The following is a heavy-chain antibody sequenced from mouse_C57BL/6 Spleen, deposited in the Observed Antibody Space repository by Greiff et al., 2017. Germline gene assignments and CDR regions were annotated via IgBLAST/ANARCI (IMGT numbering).Heavy chain of an antibody. CDR2: INPNNGGT. CDR3: AISPYGYDFDY. D-gene: IGHD2-2*01. CDR1: GYTFPDYN. J-gene: IGHJ4*01. Sequence: EVQLVESGPELVKPGASVKIPCKASGYTFPDYNMDWVKQSHGKSLEWIGDINPNNGGTIYNQKFKGKATLTVDKASSPAYMELRILTSEDTSVYYFAISPYGYDFDYWGPGTSVTVSS. V-gene: IGHV1-18*01.